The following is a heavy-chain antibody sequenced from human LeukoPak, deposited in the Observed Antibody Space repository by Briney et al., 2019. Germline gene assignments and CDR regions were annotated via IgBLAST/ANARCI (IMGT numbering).Heavy chain of an antibody. D-gene: IGHD6-6*01. CDR2: IHHSGST. V-gene: IGHV4-4*02. CDR3: ARVPRQYSRPRQACAFDI. J-gene: IGHJ3*02. Sequence: LETLSLTCAVSGGSISSRNWWSWVRQPPGKGLEWIAEIHHSGSTNYNPSLKSRVTISVDKSKNQFSLKLSSVTAADTAAYYCARVPRQYSRPRQACAFDIWGQGTMVTVSS. CDR1: GGSISSRNW.